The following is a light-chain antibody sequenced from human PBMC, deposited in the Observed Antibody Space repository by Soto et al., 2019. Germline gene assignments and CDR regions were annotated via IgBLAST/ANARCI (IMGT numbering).Light chain of an antibody. J-gene: IGLJ1*01. CDR2: GNS. V-gene: IGLV1-40*01. Sequence: QAVVTQPPSVSGAPGQRVTISCTGSSSNIGAGYDVHWYQQLPGTAPKLLIYGNSNRPSGVPDRFSGSKSGTSASLAITGLQAEDEADHYCQSYDSSLSGSAFGTGTKLTVL. CDR1: SSNIGAGYD. CDR3: QSYDSSLSGSA.